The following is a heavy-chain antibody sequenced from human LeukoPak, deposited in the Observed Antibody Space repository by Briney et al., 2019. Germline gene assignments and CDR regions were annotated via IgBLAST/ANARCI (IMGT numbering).Heavy chain of an antibody. CDR3: ARARNWNDYFV. V-gene: IGHV3-7*01. D-gene: IGHD1-1*01. CDR1: GFTFTTYW. Sequence: AGESLRLSCAASGFTFTTYWMSWVRQAPGKGLEWVANIKQDGTEKYYVDSVKGRFTISRDNAKNSLYLQMNSLRAEDTAVYYCARARNWNDYFVWGQGTLVTVSS. CDR2: IKQDGTEK. J-gene: IGHJ4*02.